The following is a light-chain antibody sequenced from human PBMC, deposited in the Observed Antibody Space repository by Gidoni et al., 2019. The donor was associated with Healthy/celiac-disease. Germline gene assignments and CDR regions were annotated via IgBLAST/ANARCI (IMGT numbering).Light chain of an antibody. J-gene: IGKJ5*01. CDR1: QNINTN. CDR3: HQSTSMPIT. V-gene: IGKV6-21*01. Sequence: EIVLTQSPAFQSVTPKEKVTITCRASQNINTNLHWYQQKPDQSPKLLIKYASQSFSGVPSRFSGSGSGRVLTLTINSLEAEDAATYYCHQSTSMPITFGQGTRLEIK. CDR2: YAS.